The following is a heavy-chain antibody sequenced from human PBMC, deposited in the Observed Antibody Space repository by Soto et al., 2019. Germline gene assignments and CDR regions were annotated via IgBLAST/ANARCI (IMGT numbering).Heavy chain of an antibody. Sequence: GGSLRLSCAASGFTFSNAWMSWVRQAPGKGLEWVGRIKSKTDGGTTDYAAPVKGRFTISRDDSKNTLYLQMNSLKTEDTAVYYCTCLYIVVVPAAMPDAFDIWGQGTMVTVSS. D-gene: IGHD2-2*01. CDR2: IKSKTDGGTT. CDR1: GFTFSNAW. CDR3: TCLYIVVVPAAMPDAFDI. J-gene: IGHJ3*02. V-gene: IGHV3-15*01.